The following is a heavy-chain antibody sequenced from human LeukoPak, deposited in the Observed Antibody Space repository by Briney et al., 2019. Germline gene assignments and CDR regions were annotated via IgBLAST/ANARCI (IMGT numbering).Heavy chain of an antibody. CDR3: ARGVYGVYYFDY. Sequence: PGGSLRLSCAASGFTFSTYTMNWVRQAPGKGLEWVSSISSGSSFISYADSVKGRFTISRDNAKNSLYLQMNSLRAEDTAVYYCARGVYGVYYFDYWGQGTLVTVSS. D-gene: IGHD4-17*01. CDR1: GFTFSTYT. V-gene: IGHV3-21*01. CDR2: ISSGSSFI. J-gene: IGHJ4*02.